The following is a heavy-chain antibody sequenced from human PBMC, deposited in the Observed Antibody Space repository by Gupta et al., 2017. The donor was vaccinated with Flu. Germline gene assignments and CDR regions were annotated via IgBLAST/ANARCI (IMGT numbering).Heavy chain of an antibody. J-gene: IGHJ6*02. CDR3: ARGRVVVTGRGMDV. CDR1: GYTFTSYA. Sequence: QVQLVQSGAEVKKPGASVKVSCKASGYTFTSYAINWVRQATGQGLEWMGWMNPNSGNTGYAQKFQGRVTMTRNTSISTAYMELSSLRSEDTAVYYCARGRVVVTGRGMDVWGQGTTVTVSS. V-gene: IGHV1-8*01. D-gene: IGHD2-21*02. CDR2: MNPNSGNT.